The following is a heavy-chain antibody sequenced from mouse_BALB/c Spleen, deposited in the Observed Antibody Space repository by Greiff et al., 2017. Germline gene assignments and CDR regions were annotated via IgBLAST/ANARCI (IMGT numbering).Heavy chain of an antibody. CDR1: GFAFSSYD. J-gene: IGHJ4*01. D-gene: IGHD4-1*01. V-gene: IGHV5-12-1*01. CDR2: ISSGGGST. CDR3: ARHWDAMDY. Sequence: EVKLVESGGGLVKPGGSLKLSCAASGFAFSSYDMSWVRQTPEKRLEWVAYISSGGGSTYYPDTVKGRFTISRDNAKNTLYLQMSSLKSEDTAMYYCARHWDAMDYWGQGTSVTVSS.